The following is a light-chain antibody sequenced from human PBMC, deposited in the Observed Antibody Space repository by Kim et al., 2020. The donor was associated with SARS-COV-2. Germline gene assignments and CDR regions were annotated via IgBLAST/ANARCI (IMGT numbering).Light chain of an antibody. CDR1: QSVSGTY. V-gene: IGKV3-20*01. Sequence: PGERAALACRASQSVSGTYLAWYQQKPGQAPRLLIYGASSRATGIPDRISGSGSGTDFTLTISRLEPEDFAVYYRQQYGSSSRWTFGQGTKVDIK. CDR3: QQYGSSSRWT. J-gene: IGKJ1*01. CDR2: GAS.